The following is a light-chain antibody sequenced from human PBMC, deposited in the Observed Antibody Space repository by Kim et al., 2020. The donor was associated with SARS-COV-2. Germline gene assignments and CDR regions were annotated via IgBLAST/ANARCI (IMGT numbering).Light chain of an antibody. V-gene: IGKV1-9*01. J-gene: IGKJ1*01. CDR2: AAS. CDR1: LGIKNH. Sequence: DIQLTQSPSFLSASVGDRVTITCRASLGIKNHLAWYQQKPGKAPKLLIYAASTLQSGVPSRFSGSRSGIEFTLTITGLQPDDFGTYYFQQPWTFGQGTKVDIK. CDR3: QQPWT.